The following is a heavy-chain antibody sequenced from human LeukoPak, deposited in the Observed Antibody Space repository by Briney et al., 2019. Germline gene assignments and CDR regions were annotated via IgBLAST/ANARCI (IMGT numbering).Heavy chain of an antibody. Sequence: ASVNVSCKASGYTFTSNYVHWVRQAPGQGLEWVGMIYPRDGSTSYAQKFQGRVIVSRDTSTSTVHMELSGLRSEDTAVYYCARDQEGFDYWGQGTLVTVSS. CDR1: GYTFTSNY. V-gene: IGHV1-46*01. CDR3: ARDQEGFDY. CDR2: IYPRDGST. J-gene: IGHJ4*02.